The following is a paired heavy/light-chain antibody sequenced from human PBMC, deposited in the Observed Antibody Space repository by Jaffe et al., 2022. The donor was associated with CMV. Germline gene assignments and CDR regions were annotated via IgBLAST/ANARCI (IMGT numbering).Light chain of an antibody. CDR1: QSLLHSNGYNY. J-gene: IGKJ3*01. V-gene: IGKV2-28*01. Sequence: DIVMTQSPLSLPVTPGEPASISCRSSQSLLHSNGYNYLDWYLQKPGKSPQLLIYLGSNRASGVPDRFSGSGSGTDFTLKISRVEAEDVGVYYCMQALQTPETFGPGTKVDIK. CDR2: LGS. CDR3: MQALQTPET.
Heavy chain of an antibody. J-gene: IGHJ3*02. V-gene: IGHV3-21*01. CDR3: ARGHDNPRHIVVVTAFWAFDI. D-gene: IGHD2-21*02. CDR1: GFTFSSYS. Sequence: EVQLVESGGGLVKPGGSLRLSCAASGFTFSSYSMNWVRQAPGKGLEWVSSISSSSSYIYYADSVKGRFTISRDNAKNSLYLQMNSLRAEDTAVYYCARGHDNPRHIVVVTAFWAFDIWGQGTMVTVSS. CDR2: ISSSSSYI.